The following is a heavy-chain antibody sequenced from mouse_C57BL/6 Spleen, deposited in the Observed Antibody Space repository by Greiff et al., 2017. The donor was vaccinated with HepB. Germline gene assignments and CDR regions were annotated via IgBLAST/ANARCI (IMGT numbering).Heavy chain of an antibody. V-gene: IGHV1-64*01. CDR2: IHPNSGST. CDR3: ARAYGSSYKD. CDR1: GYTFTSYW. D-gene: IGHD1-1*01. J-gene: IGHJ2*01. Sequence: VQLQQSGAELVKPGASVKLSCKASGYTFTSYWMHWVKQRPGQGLEWIGMIHPNSGSTNYNEKFKSKATLTVDKSSSTAYMQLSSLTSEDSAVYYCARAYGSSYKDWGQGTTLTVSS.